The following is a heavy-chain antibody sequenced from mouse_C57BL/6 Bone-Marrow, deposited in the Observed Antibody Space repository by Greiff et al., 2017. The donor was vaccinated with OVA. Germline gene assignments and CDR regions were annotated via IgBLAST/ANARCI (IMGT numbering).Heavy chain of an antibody. J-gene: IGHJ2*01. CDR1: GFTFSSYG. Sequence: DVKLVESGGDLVKPGGSLKLSCAASGFTFSSYGMSWVRQTPDKRLEWVATISSGGSYTYYPDSVKGRFTISRDNAKNNLYLQLSSLKSEDTAMYYCARPNATYSSLDYWGQGTTLTVSS. V-gene: IGHV5-6*02. CDR3: ARPNATYSSLDY. D-gene: IGHD2-12*01. CDR2: ISSGGSYT.